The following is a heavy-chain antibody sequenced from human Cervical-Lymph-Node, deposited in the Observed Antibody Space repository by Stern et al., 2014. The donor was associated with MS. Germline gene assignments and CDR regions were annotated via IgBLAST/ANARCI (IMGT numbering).Heavy chain of an antibody. Sequence: QVQLQESGPGLVKPSETLSLTCTVSGGPISSYYWSWIRQPPGKGLEWIGYIYYSGSTNYNPSLKSRVTISVDTSKNQFSLKLSSVTAADTAVYYCATGGTFDYWGQGTLVTVSS. V-gene: IGHV4-59*01. J-gene: IGHJ4*02. CDR3: ATGGTFDY. CDR2: IYYSGST. D-gene: IGHD1-26*01. CDR1: GGPISSYY.